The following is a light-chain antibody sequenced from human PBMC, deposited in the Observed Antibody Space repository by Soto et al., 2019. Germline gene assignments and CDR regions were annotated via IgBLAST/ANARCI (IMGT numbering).Light chain of an antibody. V-gene: IGKV1-6*01. CDR1: QDISDD. CDR3: LQNHNYPRT. CDR2: GAS. Sequence: AIQMTQSQSSLSASVGDRVTITCRASQDISDDVGWYQQTPGKAPKLLISGASSLQSGVPSRFSGSGSGAAFTLTITSLRPEDSATYYCLQNHNYPRTFGQGTKVEI. J-gene: IGKJ1*01.